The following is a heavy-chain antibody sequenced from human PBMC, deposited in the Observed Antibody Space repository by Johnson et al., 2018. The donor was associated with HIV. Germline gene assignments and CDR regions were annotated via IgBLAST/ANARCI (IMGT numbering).Heavy chain of an antibody. D-gene: IGHD4-17*01. V-gene: IGHV3-48*03. CDR3: AKDQYRKLTTVAGI. Sequence: VQLVESGGVVVQPGGSLRLSCAASGFTFDDYAMHWVRQAPGKGLEWVSYISSSGSTIYYADSVKGRFTISRDNAKNSLYLQMNSLRAEDTAVYYCAKDQYRKLTTVAGIWGQGTMVTVSS. CDR1: GFTFDDYA. J-gene: IGHJ3*02. CDR2: ISSSGSTI.